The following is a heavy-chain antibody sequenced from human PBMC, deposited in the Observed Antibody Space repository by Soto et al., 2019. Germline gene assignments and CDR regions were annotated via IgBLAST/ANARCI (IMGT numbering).Heavy chain of an antibody. Sequence: EVQLVESGGGLVQPGGSLRLSCAASGFTFSSYWMSWVRQAPGKGLEWVANIKQDGSEKYYVDSVKGRFTISRDNAKNSLYLQMNSLRAEDTAVYYCARDGPTVTQNYYYYYYMDVRGKGTTVTVSS. J-gene: IGHJ6*03. V-gene: IGHV3-7*01. CDR1: GFTFSSYW. D-gene: IGHD4-4*01. CDR3: ARDGPTVTQNYYYYYYMDV. CDR2: IKQDGSEK.